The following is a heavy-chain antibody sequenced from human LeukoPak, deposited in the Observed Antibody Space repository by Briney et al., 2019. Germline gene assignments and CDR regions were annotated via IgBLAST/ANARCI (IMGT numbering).Heavy chain of an antibody. J-gene: IGHJ4*02. CDR3: ARAGSSGWDYYFDY. V-gene: IGHV3-66*01. CDR2: IYSGGST. Sequence: PGGSLRLSCAASGFTVSSNYMSWVRQAPGKGLEWVSVIYSGGSTYYADSVKGRFTISRDNSKNTLYLQMNSLRAEDTAVYYCARAGSSGWDYYFDYWGQGTLVTVSS. CDR1: GFTVSSNY. D-gene: IGHD6-19*01.